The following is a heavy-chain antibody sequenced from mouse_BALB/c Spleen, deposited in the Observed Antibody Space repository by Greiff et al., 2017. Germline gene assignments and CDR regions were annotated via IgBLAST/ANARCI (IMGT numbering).Heavy chain of an antibody. D-gene: IGHD2-1*01. CDR1: GFSFTSYG. J-gene: IGHJ3*01. Sequence: VQLQQSGPGLVQPSQSLSITCTASGFSFTSYGVPWVRQSPGKGLEWLGVICSGGSTDYNAAFMSGLSISNDNSKSQVFFKMSSLQADDTAIYYCARYGNWFAYWGQGTLVTGSA. CDR3: ARYGNWFAY. V-gene: IGHV2-2*01. CDR2: ICSGGST.